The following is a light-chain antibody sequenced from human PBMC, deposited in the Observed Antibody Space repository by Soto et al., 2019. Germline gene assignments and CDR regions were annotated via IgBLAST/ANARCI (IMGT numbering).Light chain of an antibody. V-gene: IGKV3-11*01. CDR2: DAY. CDR1: QSVGNN. CDR3: QQRHRWPIT. J-gene: IGKJ5*01. Sequence: IWLTQSPRHLSVSPGERATLSCRASQSVGNNLAWYQQKPCQAPRLLIYDAYNRATGIPPRFSGSGSGTDFTLTISSLEPEDSAVYYCQQRHRWPITFGQGTRLEI.